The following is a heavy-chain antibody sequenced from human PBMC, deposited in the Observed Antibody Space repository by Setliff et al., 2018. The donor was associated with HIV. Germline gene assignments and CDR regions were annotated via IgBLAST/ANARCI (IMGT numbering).Heavy chain of an antibody. Sequence: SETLSLTCTVSGDSISSGGYYWSWIRQHPGKGLEWIGEINHSGSTNYNPSLKSRVTISVDTSKNQFSLKLSSVTAADTAVYYCARGCSSKGMDVWGKGTTVTVSS. CDR1: GDSISSGGYY. J-gene: IGHJ6*03. CDR3: ARGCSSKGMDV. CDR2: INHSGST. V-gene: IGHV4-61*08. D-gene: IGHD3-10*02.